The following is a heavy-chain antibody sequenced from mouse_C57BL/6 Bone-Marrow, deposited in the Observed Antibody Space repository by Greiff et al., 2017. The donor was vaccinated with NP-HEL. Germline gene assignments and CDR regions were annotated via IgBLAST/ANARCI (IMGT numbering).Heavy chain of an antibody. D-gene: IGHD1-1*01. CDR1: GFNIKDDY. CDR2: IDPENGDT. V-gene: IGHV14-4*01. CDR3: TTFLRDYAMDY. Sequence: EVHLVESGAELVRPGASVKLSCTASGFNIKDDYMHWVKQRPEQGLEWIGWIDPENGDTEYASKFQGKATITADTSSNTAYLQLSSLTSEDTAVYYCTTFLRDYAMDYWGQGTSVTVSS. J-gene: IGHJ4*01.